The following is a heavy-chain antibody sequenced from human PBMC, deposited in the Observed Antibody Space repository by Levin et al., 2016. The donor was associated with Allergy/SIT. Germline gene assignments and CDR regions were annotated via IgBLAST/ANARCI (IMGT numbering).Heavy chain of an antibody. D-gene: IGHD7-27*01. Sequence: SETLSLTCTVSTGSISSGDWWSWFRQVPGKGLEWIGQIQHSGTTSYYPSLQSRVTISIDKSKNQFSLNLSSVTAADTAVYYCARNWGYAFDIWGPGTMVTVSS. CDR2: IQHSGTT. CDR3: ARNWGYAFDI. J-gene: IGHJ3*02. V-gene: IGHV4-4*02. CDR1: TGSISSGDW.